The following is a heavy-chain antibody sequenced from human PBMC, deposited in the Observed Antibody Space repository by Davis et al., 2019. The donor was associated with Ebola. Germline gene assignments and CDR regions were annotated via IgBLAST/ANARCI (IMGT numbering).Heavy chain of an antibody. D-gene: IGHD2-2*02. CDR3: ASLMIGYCSSTSCYTTNWFDP. CDR1: GGSISSSNW. CDR2: IYHSGST. J-gene: IGHJ5*02. V-gene: IGHV4-4*02. Sequence: PGGSLRLSCAVSGGSISSSNWWSWVRQPPGKGLEWIGEIYHSGSTNYNPSLKSRVTISVDKSKNQFSLKLSSVTAADTAVYYCASLMIGYCSSTSCYTTNWFDPWGQGTLVTVSS.